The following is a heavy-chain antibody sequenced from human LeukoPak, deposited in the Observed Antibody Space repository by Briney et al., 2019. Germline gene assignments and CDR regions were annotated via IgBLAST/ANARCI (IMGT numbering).Heavy chain of an antibody. J-gene: IGHJ5*02. CDR1: GGTFSSYA. D-gene: IGHD2-21*02. CDR3: WRDGIVVETAIQGANWFDR. V-gene: IGHV1-69*05. CDR2: VIPIFGTA. Sequence: ASVKVSCKASGGTFSSYAISWVRQAPGQGLEWMGGVIPIFGTANYAQKLQGRVTMTTDTSTSTAFMELRSLRSDDTAVYYCWRDGIVVETAIQGANWFDRWGQGTLVTVSS.